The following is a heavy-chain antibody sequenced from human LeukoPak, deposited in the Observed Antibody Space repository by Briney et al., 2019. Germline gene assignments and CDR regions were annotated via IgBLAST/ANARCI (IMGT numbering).Heavy chain of an antibody. J-gene: IGHJ4*02. Sequence: ASVKVSCNASGYSFTGYYMHWVRQAPGQGLEWMGWINPKSGGTNYAQNFQDRVTMNRDTSVSTAHMELSRLRSDDTAVYYCARVGPAAMGFDYWGQGTLVTVSS. CDR2: INPKSGGT. D-gene: IGHD2-2*01. V-gene: IGHV1-2*02. CDR3: ARVGPAAMGFDY. CDR1: GYSFTGYY.